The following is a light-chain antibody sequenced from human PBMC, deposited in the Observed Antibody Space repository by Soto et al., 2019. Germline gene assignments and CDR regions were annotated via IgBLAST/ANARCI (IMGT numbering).Light chain of an antibody. CDR2: EVR. CDR1: CRDVGGYHY. J-gene: IGLJ1*01. Sequence: QSLLTQPPSAAESPGRSVTISCTGTCRDVGGYHYASWSHCSTGSRRNLWIYEVRKRPPGVPARFSGSKSRNKASLTVSALQADDEADYYCLSYGGSNNYVFGTGTKVTVL. V-gene: IGLV2-8*01. CDR3: LSYGGSNNYV.